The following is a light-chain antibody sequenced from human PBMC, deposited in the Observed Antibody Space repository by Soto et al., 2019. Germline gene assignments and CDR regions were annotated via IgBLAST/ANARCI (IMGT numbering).Light chain of an antibody. CDR2: DAS. V-gene: IGKV3-11*01. J-gene: IGKJ4*01. Sequence: EIVLTQSPATLSLSPGERATLSCRASHSVGSFLAWYQQKPGQAPRLLIYDASNRATGIPARFSGSGSGTDFTLTISSLEPEDFAVYYCQQRSNWLTFGGGTKVEIK. CDR1: HSVGSF. CDR3: QQRSNWLT.